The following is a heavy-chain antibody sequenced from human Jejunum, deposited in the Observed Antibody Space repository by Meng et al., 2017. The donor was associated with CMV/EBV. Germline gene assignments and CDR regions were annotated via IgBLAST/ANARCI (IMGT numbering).Heavy chain of an antibody. D-gene: IGHD1-26*01. CDR1: GYPFTGYQ. V-gene: IGHV1-2*06. Sequence: CKASGYPFTGYQMHWVRQAPGQGLEWVGRINPKNGDTKYAEKFQGRVTMTRDTSITTAYMEVSRLRSDDTALYYCATTYSGRYETSWGQGTLVTVSS. CDR3: ATTYSGRYETS. CDR2: INPKNGDT. J-gene: IGHJ4*02.